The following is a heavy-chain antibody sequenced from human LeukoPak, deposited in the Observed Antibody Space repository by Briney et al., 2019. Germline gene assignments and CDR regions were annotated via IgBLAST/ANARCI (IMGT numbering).Heavy chain of an antibody. CDR3: ARKSSGHYPFDC. J-gene: IGHJ4*02. D-gene: IGHD3-22*01. Sequence: GGSLRLSCAASGFTFSTYTMSWVRQRPGKRLEWVSTISPSGDITQYADSVKGHFTISRDNSESTLFLQTTSLRAEDTAVYYCARKSSGHYPFDCWGQGTLVTVSS. CDR1: GFTFSTYT. CDR2: ISPSGDIT. V-gene: IGHV3-23*01.